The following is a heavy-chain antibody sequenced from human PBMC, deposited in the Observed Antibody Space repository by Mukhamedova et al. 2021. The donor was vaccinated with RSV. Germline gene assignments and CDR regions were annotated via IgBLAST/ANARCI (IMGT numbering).Heavy chain of an antibody. Sequence: QAPGKGLEWVGRIKSKADGGPTDYAAPVEARFTISRDDSKNTLYLQMNSLQTEDTAVYYCTTYLWFGELRFDFWGQGTLVTVSS. V-gene: IGHV3-15*01. J-gene: IGHJ4*02. CDR3: TTYLWFGELRFDF. D-gene: IGHD3-10*01. CDR2: IKSKADGGPT.